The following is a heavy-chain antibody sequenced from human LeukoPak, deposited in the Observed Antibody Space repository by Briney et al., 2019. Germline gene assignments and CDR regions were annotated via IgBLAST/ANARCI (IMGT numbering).Heavy chain of an antibody. J-gene: IGHJ4*02. V-gene: IGHV3-21*01. Sequence: GGSLILSCAASGFTFSSYSMNWVRQAPGKGLEWVSSISSSSSYIYYADSVKGRFTISRDNAKNSLYLQMNSLRAEDTAVYYCARSSSSWYYFDYWGQGTLVTVSS. D-gene: IGHD6-13*01. CDR2: ISSSSSYI. CDR1: GFTFSSYS. CDR3: ARSSSSWYYFDY.